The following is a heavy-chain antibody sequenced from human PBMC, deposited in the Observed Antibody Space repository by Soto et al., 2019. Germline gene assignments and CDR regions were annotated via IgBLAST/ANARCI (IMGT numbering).Heavy chain of an antibody. V-gene: IGHV3-23*01. Sequence: GGSLRLSCTASGFAFSNYSMSWVRQAPGKGLEWVSDVSGGGHAYYADSVKGRFAVSRDNSQKTLYLQLNSLRVEDTAVYYCARAFRDELDTAMVIGLRYYYYYGMDVWGQGTTVTVS. CDR1: GFAFSNYS. J-gene: IGHJ6*02. D-gene: IGHD5-18*01. CDR2: VSGGGHA. CDR3: ARAFRDELDTAMVIGLRYYYYYGMDV.